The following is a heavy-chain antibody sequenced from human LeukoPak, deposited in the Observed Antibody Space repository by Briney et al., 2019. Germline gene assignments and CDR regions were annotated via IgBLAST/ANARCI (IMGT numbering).Heavy chain of an antibody. Sequence: GGSLRLSCAASGFTVSSNYMSWVRQAPGKGLEWVSVIYSGGSTYYADSVKGRFTISRDNSKNTLYLQMNSLRGEDTAVYYCARVDSSSSGGNPDYWGQGTLVTVSS. CDR2: IYSGGST. J-gene: IGHJ4*02. CDR1: GFTVSSNY. CDR3: ARVDSSSSGGNPDY. D-gene: IGHD6-6*01. V-gene: IGHV3-66*01.